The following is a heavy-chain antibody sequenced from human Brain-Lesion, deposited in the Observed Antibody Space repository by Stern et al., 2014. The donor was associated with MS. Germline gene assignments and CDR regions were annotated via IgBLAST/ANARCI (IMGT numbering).Heavy chain of an antibody. Sequence: VQLVESGAEVKKPGESLKISCKGSGYRFTSNWIGWVRQMPGKCLEWMGINWPGDSDTRYSPSFQGQVTISADKSISTAYLQWSSLQASDTAMYYCARRGDSSSSGFDYWGQGTLVIVSS. V-gene: IGHV5-51*01. CDR3: ARRGDSSSSGFDY. CDR2: NWPGDSDT. D-gene: IGHD6-6*01. J-gene: IGHJ4*02. CDR1: GYRFTSNW.